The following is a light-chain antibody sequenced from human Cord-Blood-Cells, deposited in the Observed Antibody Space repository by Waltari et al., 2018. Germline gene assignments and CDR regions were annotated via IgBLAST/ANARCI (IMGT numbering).Light chain of an antibody. CDR2: EGS. CDR3: CSYAGSSTLWV. J-gene: IGLJ3*02. V-gene: IGLV2-23*01. CDR1: RRDVGSYNL. Sequence: QSALTQPASVSGSPGQSITISCTGTRRDVGSYNLVSWYQQHPGKAPKLMIYEGSKRPSGVSNRFSGSKSGNTASLTISGLQAEDEADYYCCSYAGSSTLWVFGGGTKLTVL.